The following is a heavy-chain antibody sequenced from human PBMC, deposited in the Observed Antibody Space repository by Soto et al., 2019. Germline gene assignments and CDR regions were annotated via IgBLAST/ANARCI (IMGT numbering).Heavy chain of an antibody. CDR2: IHHSGAT. CDR3: ATGSPYYYGSGGMWDS. D-gene: IGHD3-10*01. Sequence: QVRLQESGPGLAKPSGTLSLTCLVSGGSMSSPNWWTWVRQAPVKGLEWIAEIHHSGATNYSPSLKSRAVISIDKSNNQFSLQLTSVTAADTAVYYCATGSPYYYGSGGMWDSWGRGALVTVSS. V-gene: IGHV4-4*02. CDR1: GGSMSSPNW. J-gene: IGHJ4*02.